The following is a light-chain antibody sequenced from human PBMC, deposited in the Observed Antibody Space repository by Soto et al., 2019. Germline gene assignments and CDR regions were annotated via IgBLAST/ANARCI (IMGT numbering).Light chain of an antibody. CDR2: SAS. Sequence: EIVMTQSPATLSLSPGESATLSCRASQDIRSHLAWYQQKPGQAPRLLIHSASNRAIGVPARFSGSGSGTEFTLTITNLQSEDFAVYYCQQHDDWPPVNFGGGTKVE. J-gene: IGKJ4*01. CDR3: QQHDDWPPVN. CDR1: QDIRSH. V-gene: IGKV3-15*01.